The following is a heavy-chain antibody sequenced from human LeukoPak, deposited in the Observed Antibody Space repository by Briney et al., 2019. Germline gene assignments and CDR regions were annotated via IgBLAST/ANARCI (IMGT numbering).Heavy chain of an antibody. CDR3: AREDDSSGYSNY. CDR2: IIPIFGTA. CDR1: GGTFSSYA. Sequence: GASVKVSCKASGGTFSSYAISWVRQAPGQGLEWMGGIIPIFGTANYAQKFQGRVTITADESTSTAYMELSSLRSEDTAVYYCAREDDSSGYSNYWGQGTLVTVFS. D-gene: IGHD3-22*01. J-gene: IGHJ4*02. V-gene: IGHV1-69*13.